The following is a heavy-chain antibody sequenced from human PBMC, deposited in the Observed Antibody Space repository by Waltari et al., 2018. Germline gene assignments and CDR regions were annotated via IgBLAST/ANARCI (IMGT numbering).Heavy chain of an antibody. Sequence: QVQLQQWGAGLLKPSETLSLTCAVYGGSFSGYYWSWIRQPPGQGLEWIGEINHSGSTNYNPSLKSRVTISVDTSKNQFSLKLSSVTAADTAVYYCARGVKCSGGSCYSTLRWFDPWGQGTLVTVSS. CDR3: ARGVKCSGGSCYSTLRWFDP. CDR2: INHSGST. D-gene: IGHD2-15*01. J-gene: IGHJ5*02. V-gene: IGHV4-34*01. CDR1: GGSFSGYY.